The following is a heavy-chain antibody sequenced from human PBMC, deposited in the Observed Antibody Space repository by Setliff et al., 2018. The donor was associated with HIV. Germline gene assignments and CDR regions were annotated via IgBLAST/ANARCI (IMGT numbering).Heavy chain of an antibody. CDR2: ISSSGST. V-gene: IGHV3-20*01. Sequence: GGSLRLSCAASGFTFSNYRMNWVRQAPGKGLEWLSYISSSGSTGYADSVKGRFTISRDNAKNSLYLQMNSLRAEDTALYHCARVRWFGELFSAFGIWGQGTMVTVSS. J-gene: IGHJ3*02. CDR3: ARVRWFGELFSAFGI. CDR1: GFTFSNYR. D-gene: IGHD3-10*01.